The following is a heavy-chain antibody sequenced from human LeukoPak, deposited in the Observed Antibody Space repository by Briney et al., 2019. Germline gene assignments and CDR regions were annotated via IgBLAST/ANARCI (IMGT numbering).Heavy chain of an antibody. D-gene: IGHD7-27*01. Sequence: GGSLRLSCAASGFPFSNYAMGWVRQAPGKGLEWVSSISSSSSYIYYADSVKGRFTISRDNAKNSLYLQMNSLRAEDTAVYYCARRTGDPYYFDYWGQGTLVTVSS. CDR1: GFPFSNYA. CDR3: ARRTGDPYYFDY. CDR2: ISSSSSYI. J-gene: IGHJ4*02. V-gene: IGHV3-21*01.